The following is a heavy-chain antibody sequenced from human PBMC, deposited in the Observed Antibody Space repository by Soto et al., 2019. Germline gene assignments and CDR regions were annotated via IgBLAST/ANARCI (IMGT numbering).Heavy chain of an antibody. CDR1: GLMFTSSA. CDR3: AAVPVLRFLKWLPAYFDY. J-gene: IGHJ4*02. Sequence: SVKVSCKTSGLMFTSSAVQWVRQARGQRLEWIGWLVVGSGNTHYAQHFQERVTLTRDMSTGTAYMELSSLRSEDTAVYYCAAVPVLRFLKWLPAYFDYWGQGTLVTVSS. CDR2: LVVGSGNT. V-gene: IGHV1-58*01. D-gene: IGHD3-3*01.